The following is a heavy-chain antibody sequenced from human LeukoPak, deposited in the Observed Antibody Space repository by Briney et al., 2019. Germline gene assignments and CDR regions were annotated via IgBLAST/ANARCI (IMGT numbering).Heavy chain of an antibody. Sequence: GGSLRLSCAASGFTFSSYSMNWVRQAPGKGLEWVSSISSSSYIYYADSVKGRFTISRDNAKNSLYLQMNSLRAEDTAVYYCARADLGGSCLHWGQGTLVTVSS. V-gene: IGHV3-21*01. J-gene: IGHJ4*02. CDR1: GFTFSSYS. CDR3: ARADLGGSCLH. D-gene: IGHD2-15*01. CDR2: ISSSSYI.